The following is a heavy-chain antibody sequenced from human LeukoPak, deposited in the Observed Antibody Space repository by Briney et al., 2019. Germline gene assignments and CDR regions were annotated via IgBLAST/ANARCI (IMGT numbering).Heavy chain of an antibody. CDR3: ARVLNPMVRGVMSHFDY. CDR1: GGSISSSNW. Sequence: SETLSLTCAVSGGSISSSNWWSWVRQPPGKGLEWIGEIYHSGSTNYNPSLKSRVTISADKSKNQFSLKLSSVTAADTAVYYCARVLNPMVRGVMSHFDYWGQGTLVTVSS. V-gene: IGHV4-4*02. D-gene: IGHD3-10*01. J-gene: IGHJ4*02. CDR2: IYHSGST.